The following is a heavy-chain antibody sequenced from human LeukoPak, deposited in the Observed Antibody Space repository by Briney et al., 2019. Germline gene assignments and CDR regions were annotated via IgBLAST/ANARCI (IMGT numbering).Heavy chain of an antibody. Sequence: SETLSLTCTVSGGSITSGTYYGGWIRQPPGKGLEWIGSIYYSGSTYYNTSLKTRITMSVDTSKNQFSLKLSSVTAADTALYYCARHISGLSYFDYWGQGTLVTVSS. CDR3: ARHISGLSYFDY. D-gene: IGHD3-10*01. CDR2: IYYSGST. CDR1: GGSITSGTYY. V-gene: IGHV4-39*01. J-gene: IGHJ4*02.